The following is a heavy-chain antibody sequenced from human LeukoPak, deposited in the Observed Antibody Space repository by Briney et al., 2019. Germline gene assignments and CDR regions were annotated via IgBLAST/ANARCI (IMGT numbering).Heavy chain of an antibody. CDR1: GFTFSSYA. CDR3: AKANWVSNADAVW. CDR2: SGTSGDT. V-gene: IGHV3-23*01. J-gene: IGHJ4*02. D-gene: IGHD1-1*01. Sequence: GGSLRLSCAASGFTFSSYAMNWVRQAPGKGLEWVSGSGTSGDTYYADSVRGRFTISRDNSKNTLYLQMNRLRPEDTAIYYCAKANWVSNADAVWWGQGTQVTVSS.